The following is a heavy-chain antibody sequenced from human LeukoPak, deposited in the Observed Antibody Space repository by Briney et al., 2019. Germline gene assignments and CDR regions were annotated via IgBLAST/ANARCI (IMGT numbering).Heavy chain of an antibody. CDR2: IYYSGST. Sequence: SETLSLTCTVSGGSISSSSYYWGWIRQPPGKGLEWIGSIYYSGSTYYNPSLKSRVTISVDTSRTQFSLKLSSVTAADTAVYYCAREDLENRGPSGSYYKLSLSITDYRGQGNLGTVSS. CDR1: GGSISSSSYY. D-gene: IGHD1-26*01. V-gene: IGHV4-39*02. CDR3: AREDLENRGPSGSYYKLSLSITDY. J-gene: IGHJ4*02.